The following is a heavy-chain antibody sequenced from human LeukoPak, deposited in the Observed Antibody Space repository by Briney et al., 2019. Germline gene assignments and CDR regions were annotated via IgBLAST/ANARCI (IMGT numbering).Heavy chain of an antibody. D-gene: IGHD3-22*01. CDR3: ARDRYYYDSSGYYSSQYYFDY. CDR1: GFTFSSYG. V-gene: IGHV3-33*01. J-gene: IGHJ4*02. CDR2: IWYAGSNK. Sequence: GGSLRLSCAASGFTFSSYGMHWVRQAPGKGLEWVAVIWYAGSNKYYADSVKGRFTLSRDNSKNTLYLQMNSLRAEDTAVYYCARDRYYYDSSGYYSSQYYFDYWGQGTLVTVSS.